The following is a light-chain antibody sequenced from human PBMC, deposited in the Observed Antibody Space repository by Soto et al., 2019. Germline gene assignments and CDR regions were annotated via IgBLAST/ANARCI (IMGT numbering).Light chain of an antibody. V-gene: IGKV1-5*01. Sequence: DIQMTQSPPTLSASVEDKDTITCRASQSIRHYLAWYQQMPGKAPKLLIYGASTLQSGVPSRFSGSGSGTEFTLTISSLQPDDFGTYFCQHHNSYSQTFGQGTKV. CDR3: QHHNSYSQT. CDR2: GAS. J-gene: IGKJ1*01. CDR1: QSIRHY.